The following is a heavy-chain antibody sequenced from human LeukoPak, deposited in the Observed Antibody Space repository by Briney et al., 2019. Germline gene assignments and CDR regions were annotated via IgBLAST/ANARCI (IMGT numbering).Heavy chain of an antibody. V-gene: IGHV4-4*07. CDR1: GGSISSYY. CDR2: IYASGST. Sequence: SETLSLTCTVSGGSISSYYWSWIRQPAGKGLEWIGRIYASGSTNYNPSLKSRVTMSVDMSKNQFSLNLASVTAADTAVYYCARGVKKIRWSGGFDYWGQGTLVTVSS. J-gene: IGHJ4*02. CDR3: ARGVKKIRWSGGFDY. D-gene: IGHD4-23*01.